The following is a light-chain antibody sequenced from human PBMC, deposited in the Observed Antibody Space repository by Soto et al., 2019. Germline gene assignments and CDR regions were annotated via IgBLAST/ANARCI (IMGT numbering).Light chain of an antibody. CDR1: QGVSSY. J-gene: IGKJ1*01. CDR2: GAS. Sequence: EIVLIQSPATLSLSTGERATLSCRASQGVSSYLAWYQQKPGQTPRLLIYGASSRATGIPARFSGSGSGTEFALTISSLQSEDFAVYYCQQFNNWPWTFGQGTKVDIK. V-gene: IGKV3-15*01. CDR3: QQFNNWPWT.